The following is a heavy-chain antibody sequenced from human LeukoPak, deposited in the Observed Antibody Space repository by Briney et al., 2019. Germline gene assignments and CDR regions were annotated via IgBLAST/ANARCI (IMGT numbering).Heavy chain of an antibody. J-gene: IGHJ4*02. D-gene: IGHD3-10*01. CDR1: GGSFSGYY. V-gene: IGHV4-34*01. CDR3: AMSGSGTSYNEQFDY. CDR2: INHSGST. Sequence: SETLSLTCAVYGGSFSGYYWSWIRQPPGKGLECIGEINHSGSTNYNPSLKSRGTISVDTSKNQFSLKLSSVTAADTAVYYCAMSGSGTSYNEQFDYWGQGTLVTVSS.